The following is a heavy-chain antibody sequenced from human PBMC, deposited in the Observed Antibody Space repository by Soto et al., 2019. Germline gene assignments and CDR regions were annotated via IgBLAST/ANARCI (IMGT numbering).Heavy chain of an antibody. D-gene: IGHD3-10*01. V-gene: IGHV3-74*01. CDR3: ARAPLMVRGVFDI. Sequence: EVQLVESGGGLVQPGGSLRLSCAASGFTFSSYWMHWVRQAPGKGLVWVSRMNSDGSSTSYADSVKGRFTISRDNATNTLYLQMNSLRAEDTAVYYCARAPLMVRGVFDIWVQGTMVTVSS. CDR1: GFTFSSYW. J-gene: IGHJ3*02. CDR2: MNSDGSST.